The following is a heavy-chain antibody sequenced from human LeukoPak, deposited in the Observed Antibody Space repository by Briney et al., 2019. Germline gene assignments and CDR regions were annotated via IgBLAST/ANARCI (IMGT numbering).Heavy chain of an antibody. Sequence: SVKVSCKASGGTLSTYSISWVRQAPGQGLEWMGGIIPIFNTINYAQRFQGRVTLTADESTNTAYMELSSMRSEDTAVYYCARGLSRWSTPTSSFYYRMDVWGQGTRVVVS. CDR3: ARGLSRWSTPTSSFYYRMDV. J-gene: IGHJ6*02. D-gene: IGHD4-23*01. V-gene: IGHV1-69*13. CDR2: IIPIFNTI. CDR1: GGTLSTYS.